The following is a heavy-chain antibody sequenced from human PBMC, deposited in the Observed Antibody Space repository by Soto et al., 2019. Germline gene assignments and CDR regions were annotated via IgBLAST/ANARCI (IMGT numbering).Heavy chain of an antibody. D-gene: IGHD1-1*01. CDR1: GFTVSSNY. CDR3: ARDPHVDNWNDDGAGAFDI. J-gene: IGHJ3*02. Sequence: GGSLRLSCAASGFTVSSNYMSWVRQAPGKGLEWVSVIYSGGSTYYADSVKGRFTISRHNSKNTLYLQMNSLRAEDTAVYYCARDPHVDNWNDDGAGAFDIWGQGTMVTVSS. CDR2: IYSGGST. V-gene: IGHV3-53*04.